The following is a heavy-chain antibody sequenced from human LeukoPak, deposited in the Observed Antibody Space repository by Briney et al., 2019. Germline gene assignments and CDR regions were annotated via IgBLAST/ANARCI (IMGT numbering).Heavy chain of an antibody. CDR2: ISGSGDST. CDR1: GFTFSNYA. V-gene: IGHV3-23*01. CDR3: AKDSVVVAGLVNYFDS. J-gene: IGHJ4*02. D-gene: IGHD6-19*01. Sequence: GGSLRLSCAASGFTFSNYAMSWVRQAPGKGLEWVPAISGSGDSTFYTDSVKGRFTISRDNSKNTLYLQMKSLRAEDTAVYYCAKDSVVVAGLVNYFDSWGQGTLVTVSS.